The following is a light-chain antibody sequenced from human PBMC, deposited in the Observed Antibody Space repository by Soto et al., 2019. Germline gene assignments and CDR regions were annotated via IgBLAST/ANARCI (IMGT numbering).Light chain of an antibody. Sequence: QSVLTQPPSASGSPGQSVTISCTGTSSDVGGCKFVSWYQQYPGKAPKLIIYEVSKRPSGVPDRFSGFKSGNSASLTVSGLQAEDEADYYCSSCAGSNNPYVFGTGTKLTVL. V-gene: IGLV2-8*01. J-gene: IGLJ1*01. CDR1: SSDVGGCKF. CDR3: SSCAGSNNPYV. CDR2: EVS.